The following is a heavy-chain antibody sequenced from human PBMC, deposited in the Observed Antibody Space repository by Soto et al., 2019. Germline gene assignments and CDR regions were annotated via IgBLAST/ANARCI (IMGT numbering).Heavy chain of an antibody. Sequence: SETLSLTCAVYGGSFSGYYWSWIRQPPGKGLEWIGEINHSGSTNYNPSLKSRVTISVDTSKNQFSLRLSSVTAADTAVYYCARERFLEWLPGGGYYYYGMDVWGQGTTVTVSS. CDR2: INHSGST. V-gene: IGHV4-34*01. CDR3: ARERFLEWLPGGGYYYYGMDV. D-gene: IGHD3-3*01. J-gene: IGHJ6*02. CDR1: GGSFSGYY.